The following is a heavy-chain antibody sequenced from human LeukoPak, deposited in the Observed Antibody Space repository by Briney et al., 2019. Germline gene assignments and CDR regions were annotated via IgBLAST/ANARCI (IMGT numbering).Heavy chain of an antibody. Sequence: GGSMRLSCAASGFTFSSYVMHWVRQAPGKGLEWVAFIRYDGSNKYYADSVKGRFTISRDISKNTVYLQMNSLRAEDTAVYYCARTYGDYVYILGYWGQGTLVTVSS. CDR3: ARTYGDYVYILGY. CDR2: IRYDGSNK. V-gene: IGHV3-30*02. CDR1: GFTFSSYV. J-gene: IGHJ4*02. D-gene: IGHD4-17*01.